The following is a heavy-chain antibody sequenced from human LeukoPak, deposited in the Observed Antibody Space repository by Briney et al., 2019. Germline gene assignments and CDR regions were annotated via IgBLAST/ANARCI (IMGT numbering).Heavy chain of an antibody. Sequence: GGSLRLSCAASGCTFSNAWMSGVRQAPGKGLEWVGRIKSKTDGGTTDYAAPVKGRFTISRDDSKNTLYLQMSSLKTEDTAVYYCTSKRTVRGVILGDYWGQGTLVTVSS. CDR1: GCTFSNAW. CDR2: IKSKTDGGTT. J-gene: IGHJ4*02. D-gene: IGHD3-10*01. CDR3: TSKRTVRGVILGDY. V-gene: IGHV3-15*01.